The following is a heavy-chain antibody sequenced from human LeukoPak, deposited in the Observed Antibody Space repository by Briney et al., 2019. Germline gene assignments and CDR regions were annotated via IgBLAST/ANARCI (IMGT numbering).Heavy chain of an antibody. V-gene: IGHV1-69*13. CDR3: ARNTRDILTGYYYYYYGMDV. D-gene: IGHD3-9*01. CDR1: GGTFSSYA. CDR2: IIPISGTA. J-gene: IGHJ6*04. Sequence: ASVKVSCKASGGTFSSYAISWVRQAPGQGLEWMGGIIPISGTANYAQKFQGRVTITADESTSTAYMELSSLRSEDTAVYYCARNTRDILTGYYYYYYGMDVWGKGTTVTVSS.